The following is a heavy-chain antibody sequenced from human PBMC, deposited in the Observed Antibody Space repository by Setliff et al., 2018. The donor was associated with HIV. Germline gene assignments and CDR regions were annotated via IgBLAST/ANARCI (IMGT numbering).Heavy chain of an antibody. CDR3: ARDPRVFDY. J-gene: IGHJ4*02. CDR2: INTNTGNP. V-gene: IGHV7-4-1*02. CDR1: GYTFNNYA. Sequence: ASVKVSCKASGYTFNNYAMNWVRQAPGQGLELMGWINTNTGNPTYAQGFTGRFVFSLDTSVSTAYLQISSLKAEDTAVYYCARDPRVFDYWGQGTLVTVSS.